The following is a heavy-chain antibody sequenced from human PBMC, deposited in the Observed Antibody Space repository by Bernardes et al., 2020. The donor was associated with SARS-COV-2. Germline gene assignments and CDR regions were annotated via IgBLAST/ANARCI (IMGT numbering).Heavy chain of an antibody. D-gene: IGHD1-26*01. V-gene: IGHV4-4*01. CDR3: ARAVGATSLDS. CDR1: GDSVTNAYW. Sequence: LSLTCDVSGDSVTNAYWWTWVRQSPGKGLEWIGEIYHRGTTHYNPSLKSRVIMSLDKAKNNFSLTLTSVTAADTAVYFCARAVGATSLDSWGQGTLVAVSS. CDR2: IYHRGTT. J-gene: IGHJ4*02.